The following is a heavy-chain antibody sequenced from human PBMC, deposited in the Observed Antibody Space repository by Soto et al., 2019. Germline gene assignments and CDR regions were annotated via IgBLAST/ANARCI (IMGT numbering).Heavy chain of an antibody. V-gene: IGHV5-51*01. Sequence: GESLKISCQASGYSFTTYWIAWVRQKPGKGLEWMGITHPGESETRYSPSFQGQVTILFDRSTSTAYLQWNSLKASDTAIYYCARHENYYYAYYGMDVWGQGTTVTVSS. J-gene: IGHJ6*02. CDR1: GYSFTTYW. CDR2: THPGESET. CDR3: ARHENYYYAYYGMDV.